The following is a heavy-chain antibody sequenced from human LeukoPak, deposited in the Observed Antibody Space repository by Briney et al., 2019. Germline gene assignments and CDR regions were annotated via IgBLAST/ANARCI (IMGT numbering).Heavy chain of an antibody. CDR3: ARHEGSSLVHDY. D-gene: IGHD6-13*01. CDR1: GGSISSSSYY. J-gene: IGHJ4*02. Sequence: SETLSLTCTVSGGSISSSSYYWGWIRQPPGKGLEWIGSIYYSGSAYYNPSLKSRVTISVDTSKNQFSLKLSSVTAADTAVYYCARHEGSSLVHDYWGQGTLVTVSS. CDR2: IYYSGSA. V-gene: IGHV4-39*01.